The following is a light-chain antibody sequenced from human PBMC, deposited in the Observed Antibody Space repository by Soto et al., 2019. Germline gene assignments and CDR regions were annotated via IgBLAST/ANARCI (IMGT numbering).Light chain of an antibody. CDR1: ESVSSNY. Sequence: EIVLTQSPGTLSLSPGEGATLSCRASESVSSNYLAWYQQKPGQPPRLLIYGASSRATGIPDRFSGSGSGTDFTLIISRLEPEDFAVFYCQQYGTSPFTFGPGTKVGIK. V-gene: IGKV3-20*01. J-gene: IGKJ3*01. CDR2: GAS. CDR3: QQYGTSPFT.